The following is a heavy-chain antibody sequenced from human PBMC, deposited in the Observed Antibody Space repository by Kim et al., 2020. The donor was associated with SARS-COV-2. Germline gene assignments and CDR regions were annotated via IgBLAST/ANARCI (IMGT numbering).Heavy chain of an antibody. V-gene: IGHV3-11*06. D-gene: IGHD6-19*01. CDR3: AGLKAVAGRGDFDY. Sequence: ADSVKGRFTISRDNAKNSLYLQMNSLRAEDTAVYYCAGLKAVAGRGDFDYWGQGTLVTVSS. J-gene: IGHJ4*02.